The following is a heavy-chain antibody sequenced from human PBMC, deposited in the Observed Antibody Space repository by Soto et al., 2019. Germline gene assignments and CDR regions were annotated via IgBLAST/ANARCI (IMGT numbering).Heavy chain of an antibody. J-gene: IGHJ4*02. Sequence: GASLKISCKSSGYRFSNYWIGWVRQMSGKGLEWMGIIYPGDSDTRYSPSFQGQVTISADRSISTAYLQWSSLKASDTGMYFCARGGVVINTASFFDYWGQGVPVTVS. D-gene: IGHD2-21*01. CDR2: IYPGDSDT. CDR3: ARGGVVINTASFFDY. V-gene: IGHV5-51*01. CDR1: GYRFSNYW.